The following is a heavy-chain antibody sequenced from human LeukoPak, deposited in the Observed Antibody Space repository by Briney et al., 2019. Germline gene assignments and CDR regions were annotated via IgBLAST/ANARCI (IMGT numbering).Heavy chain of an antibody. CDR2: INWNGGST. V-gene: IGHV3-20*01. Sequence: HGGSLRLSCAASGLTFYDYGMSWVRHAPGKGLEGVSGINWNGGSTAYADSVKGRFTISRDNAKNSLYLQMNSLRAEDTALYHCTRVRDYYDVLKSYYFDYWGKGTLVTVSS. J-gene: IGHJ4*02. D-gene: IGHD3-22*01. CDR3: TRVRDYYDVLKSYYFDY. CDR1: GLTFYDYG.